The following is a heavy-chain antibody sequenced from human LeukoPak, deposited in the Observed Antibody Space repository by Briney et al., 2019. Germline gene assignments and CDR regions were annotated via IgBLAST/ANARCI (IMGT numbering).Heavy chain of an antibody. D-gene: IGHD1-14*01. Sequence: GGSLRLSCAASGFTFSSCGFNWVRQAPGKGLEWVSSIGPTGTDRYYADSVRGRFTISRDNAKNSMYLQMDSMRDEDTAVYYCATETIGRHYDYWGQGTLLTVSS. CDR1: GFTFSSCG. J-gene: IGHJ4*02. CDR3: ATETIGRHYDY. CDR2: IGPTGTDR. V-gene: IGHV3-21*01.